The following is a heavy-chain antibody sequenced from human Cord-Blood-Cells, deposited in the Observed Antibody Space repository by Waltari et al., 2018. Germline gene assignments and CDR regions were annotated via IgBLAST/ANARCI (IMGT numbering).Heavy chain of an antibody. J-gene: IGHJ6*02. CDR3: AREGIVVVPAAAHYYYYGMDV. V-gene: IGHV4-59*11. CDR2: IYYSGST. CDR1: GGSISSHY. D-gene: IGHD2-2*01. Sequence: QVQLQESGPGLVKPSETLSLTCTASGGSISSHYWSWIRQPPGKGLEWIGYIYYSGSTNYNPSLKSRVTISVDTSKNQFSLKLSSVTAADTAVYYCAREGIVVVPAAAHYYYYGMDVWGQGTTVTVSS.